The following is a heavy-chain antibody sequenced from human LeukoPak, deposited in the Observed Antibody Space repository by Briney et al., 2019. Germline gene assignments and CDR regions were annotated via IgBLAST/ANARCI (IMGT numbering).Heavy chain of an antibody. V-gene: IGHV3-30*04. CDR2: ISYDGRNQ. D-gene: IGHD3-16*01. Sequence: PGGSLRLSCAASGFTFSNYAMHWVRQAPGKGLEWVAVISYDGRNQYYADAVKGRSTVSRDNSKSTLYLQMNSLRGEDTAVYNCARYGGFLDYWGQGTLVTVSS. J-gene: IGHJ4*02. CDR1: GFTFSNYA. CDR3: ARYGGFLDY.